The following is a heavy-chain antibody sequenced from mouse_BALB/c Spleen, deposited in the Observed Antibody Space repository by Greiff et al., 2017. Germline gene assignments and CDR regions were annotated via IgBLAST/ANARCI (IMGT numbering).Heavy chain of an antibody. Sequence: EVNLVESGGGLVKPGGSLKLSCAASGFTFSSYTMSWVRQTPEKRLEWVATISSGGSYTYYPDSVKGRFTISRDNAKNTLYLQMSSLKSEDTAMYYCTRDGSSYWYFDVWGAGTTVTVSS. CDR3: TRDGSSYWYFDV. D-gene: IGHD1-1*01. V-gene: IGHV5-6-4*01. CDR1: GFTFSSYT. J-gene: IGHJ1*01. CDR2: ISSGGSYT.